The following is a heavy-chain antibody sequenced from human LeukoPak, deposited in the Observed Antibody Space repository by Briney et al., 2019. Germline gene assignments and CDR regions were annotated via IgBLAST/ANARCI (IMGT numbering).Heavy chain of an antibody. V-gene: IGHV3-30*18. CDR1: GFAFSSYA. Sequence: QPGGSLRLSCVASGFAFSSYAMHWVRQAPGKGLEWVAVISYDGSNKYYADSVKGRFTISRDNSKNTLYLQMNSLRAEDTAVYYCAKGDYGDYDSAFDIWGQGTMVTVSS. J-gene: IGHJ3*02. D-gene: IGHD4-17*01. CDR3: AKGDYGDYDSAFDI. CDR2: ISYDGSNK.